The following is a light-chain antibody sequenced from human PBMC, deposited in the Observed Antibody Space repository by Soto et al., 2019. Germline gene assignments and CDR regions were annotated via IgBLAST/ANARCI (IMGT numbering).Light chain of an antibody. V-gene: IGKV3-15*01. Sequence: DIVMTQSPATLSVSPGGSATLSCTSSQNINNNLAWYQQRPGQPPRLLIFGASNRATGIPDRFGGSGSGTEFTLTISSLQAEDFAVYYCQQYADWPPWTFGQGSKVEIK. J-gene: IGKJ1*01. CDR3: QQYADWPPWT. CDR2: GAS. CDR1: QNINNN.